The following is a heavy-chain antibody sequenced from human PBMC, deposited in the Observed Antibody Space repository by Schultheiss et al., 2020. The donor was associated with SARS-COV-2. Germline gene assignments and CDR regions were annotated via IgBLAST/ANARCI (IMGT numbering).Heavy chain of an antibody. J-gene: IGHJ2*01. CDR1: GGSFSGYY. V-gene: IGHV4-34*01. CDR3: ARDRIHWYFDL. CDR2: INHSGST. Sequence: SETLSLTCAVYGGSFSGYYWSWIRQPPGKELEWIGEINHSGSTNYNTSLKSRVTISVDTSKNQFSLKLSSVTAADTAVYYCARDRIHWYFDLWGRGTLVTVSS.